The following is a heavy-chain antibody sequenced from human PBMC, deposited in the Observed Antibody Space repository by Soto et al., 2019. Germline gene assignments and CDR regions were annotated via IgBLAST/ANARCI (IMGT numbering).Heavy chain of an antibody. CDR1: GFTFSSYS. Sequence: EVQLVESGGGLVKPGGSLRLSCAASGFTFSSYSMNWVRQAPGKGLEWVSSISSSSSYIYYADSVKGRFTISRDNAKNSLYLQMNSLRAEDTAVYYCARGSGWYVNFDYWGQGTLVTVSS. CDR3: ARGSGWYVNFDY. D-gene: IGHD6-19*01. J-gene: IGHJ4*02. CDR2: ISSSSSYI. V-gene: IGHV3-21*01.